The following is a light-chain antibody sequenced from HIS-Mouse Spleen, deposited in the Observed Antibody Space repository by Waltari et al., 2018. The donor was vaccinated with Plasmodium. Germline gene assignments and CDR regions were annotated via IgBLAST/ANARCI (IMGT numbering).Light chain of an antibody. CDR3: QQYNNWSFT. CDR1: QSVSSN. V-gene: IGKV3-15*01. CDR2: GAS. Sequence: EIAMTQSPAPLSVSPGERATLSCRASQSVSSNLAWYQQKPGQAPRLLIYGASTRATGIPARFSGSESGTEFTLTISSLQSEDFAVYYCQQYNNWSFTFGPGTKVDIK. J-gene: IGKJ3*01.